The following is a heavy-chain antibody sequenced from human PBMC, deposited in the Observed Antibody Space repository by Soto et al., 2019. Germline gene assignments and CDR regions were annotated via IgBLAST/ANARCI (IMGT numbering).Heavy chain of an antibody. D-gene: IGHD2-15*01. CDR1: GGTFSSYA. CDR2: IIPISGTA. Sequence: QVQLVQSGAEVKKPGSLVRVSCEASGGTFSSYAISWVRQAPGQGLEWMGGIIPISGTANYAQKFQGRVTITADKSTSTVHMELTSLRSDDTAVYYCARDLEAGPAFYGYFDLWGRGTLVTVSS. CDR3: ARDLEAGPAFYGYFDL. J-gene: IGHJ2*01. V-gene: IGHV1-69*06.